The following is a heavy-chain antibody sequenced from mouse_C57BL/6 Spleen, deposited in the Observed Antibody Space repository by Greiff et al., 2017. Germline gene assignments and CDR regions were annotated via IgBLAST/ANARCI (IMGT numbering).Heavy chain of an antibody. V-gene: IGHV1-5*01. CDR3: TREADDYEDYYAMDY. D-gene: IGHD2-4*01. CDR2: IYPGNSDT. J-gene: IGHJ4*01. CDR1: GYTFTSYW. Sequence: EVQLQQSGTVLARPGASVKMSCKTSGYTFTSYWMHWVKQRPGQGLEWIGAIYPGNSDTSYNQKFKGKAKLTAVTSASTAYMELSSLTNEDSAVYYCTREADDYEDYYAMDYWGQGTSVTVSS.